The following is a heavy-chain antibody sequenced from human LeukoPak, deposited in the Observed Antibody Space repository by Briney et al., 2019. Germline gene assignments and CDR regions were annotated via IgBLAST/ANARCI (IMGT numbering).Heavy chain of an antibody. Sequence: GGSLRLSCAASGFTFSSYGMSWVRQAPAKGLEWVSSMSGSGGRTYYADSAKGRFTISRDNYRNMLFLQMNSLRAEDTAVYYCAKHSSGWYSLSYFDYWGQGTLVTVSS. J-gene: IGHJ4*02. CDR1: GFTFSSYG. D-gene: IGHD6-19*01. CDR2: MSGSGGRT. CDR3: AKHSSGWYSLSYFDY. V-gene: IGHV3-23*01.